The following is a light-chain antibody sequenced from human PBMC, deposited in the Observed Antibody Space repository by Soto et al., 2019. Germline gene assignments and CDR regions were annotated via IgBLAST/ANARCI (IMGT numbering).Light chain of an antibody. CDR1: SSDVGGYNY. J-gene: IGLJ2*01. Sequence: QSALTQPASISGSPGQSITISCTGTSSDVGGYNYVSWYQQYPGKAPKLMIYDVDNRPSGVSNRFSGSKSGKTASLTISGLQAEDEADYYCSSYTRISTVIFGGGTKLTVL. CDR2: DVD. V-gene: IGLV2-14*03. CDR3: SSYTRISTVI.